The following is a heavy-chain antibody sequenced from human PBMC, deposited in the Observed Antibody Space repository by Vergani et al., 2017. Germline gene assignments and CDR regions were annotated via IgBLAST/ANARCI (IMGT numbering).Heavy chain of an antibody. V-gene: IGHV5-51*01. J-gene: IGHJ2*01. CDR3: ARARIAARWYFDL. D-gene: IGHD6-6*01. CDR2: IYPGDSDT. CDR1: GYSFTSYW. Sequence: EVQLVPSGAEVKKPGESLKISCKGSGYSFTSYWIGWVRQMPGKGLEWMGIIYPGDSDTRYSPSVQGQVTISADKSISTAYLQWSSLKASDTAMYYCARARIAARWYFDLWGRGTLVTVSS.